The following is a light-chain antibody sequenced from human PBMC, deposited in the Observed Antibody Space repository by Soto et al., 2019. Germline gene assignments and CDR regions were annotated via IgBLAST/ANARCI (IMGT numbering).Light chain of an antibody. CDR2: AAS. CDR3: QQSYSTPLT. J-gene: IGKJ5*01. Sequence: DIQMTQSPSSLSASVGDRVTITCRASQSISSYLNWYQQKPGKAPKLLIYAASSLQSGVPSSFSGCGSGTDFTLTISSTQPDDFATYYGQQSYSTPLTFRQRTRLEIK. V-gene: IGKV1-39*01. CDR1: QSISSY.